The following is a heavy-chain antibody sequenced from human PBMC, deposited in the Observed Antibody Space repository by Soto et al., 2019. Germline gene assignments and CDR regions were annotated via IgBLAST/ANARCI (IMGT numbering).Heavy chain of an antibody. CDR2: ISAYNGNT. CDR1: GYTFTSYG. J-gene: IGHJ6*03. CDR3: ARGGPYYDFWSGYYPGGYYYYYYMDV. V-gene: IGHV1-18*01. D-gene: IGHD3-3*01. Sequence: QVQLVQSGAEVKKPGASVKVSCKASGYTFTSYGISWVRQAPGQGLEWMGWISAYNGNTNYAQKVQGRVTMTTDTSTSTAYMELRSLRSDDTAVYYCARGGPYYDFWSGYYPGGYYYYYYMDVWGKGTTVTVSS.